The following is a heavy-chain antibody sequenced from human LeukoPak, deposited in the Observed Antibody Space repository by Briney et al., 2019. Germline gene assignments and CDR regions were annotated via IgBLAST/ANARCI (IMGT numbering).Heavy chain of an antibody. CDR3: AKDLSGSSNCYDY. V-gene: IGHV3-23*01. J-gene: IGHJ4*02. CDR1: GFTFSSYV. D-gene: IGHD2-15*01. Sequence: PGGSLRLSCSASGFTFSSYVMTWVRQAPGKGLVWVSTISGSGGSTYYADSVKGRFTISRDNSKNTLYLQINSLRAEDTAVYYCAKDLSGSSNCYDYWGQGTLVTVSS. CDR2: ISGSGGST.